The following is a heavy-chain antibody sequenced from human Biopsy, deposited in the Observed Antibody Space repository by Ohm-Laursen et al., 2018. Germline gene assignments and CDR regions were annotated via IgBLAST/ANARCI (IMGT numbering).Heavy chain of an antibody. Sequence: SSVKVSCKVSGYTFTSYAISWVRQAPGQGLEWMGGIIPIFGTANYAQKFQDRVTVAADTSTSTATMELRSLRSDGTAVYYCATKLTGYFHHWGQGTLVIVSS. D-gene: IGHD3-9*01. J-gene: IGHJ1*01. CDR3: ATKLTGYFHH. CDR1: GYTFTSYA. CDR2: IIPIFGTA. V-gene: IGHV1-69*06.